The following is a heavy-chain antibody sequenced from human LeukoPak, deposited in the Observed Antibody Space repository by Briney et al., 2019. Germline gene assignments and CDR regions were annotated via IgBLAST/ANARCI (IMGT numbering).Heavy chain of an antibody. CDR1: GFTLSDYY. CDR2: ISSSGSTI. J-gene: IGHJ4*02. D-gene: IGHD6-13*01. CDR3: ARTYSSSPSWDFDY. V-gene: IGHV3-11*01. Sequence: GGSLRLSCAASGFTLSDYYMSWIRQAPGKGLEWVSYISSSGSTIYYADSVKGRFTISRDNAKNSLYLQMNSLRAEDTAVYYCARTYSSSPSWDFDYWGQGTLVTVSS.